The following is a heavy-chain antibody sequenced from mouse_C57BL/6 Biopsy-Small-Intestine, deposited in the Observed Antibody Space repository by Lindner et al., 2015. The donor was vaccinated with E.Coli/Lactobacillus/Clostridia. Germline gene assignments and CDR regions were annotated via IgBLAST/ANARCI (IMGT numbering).Heavy chain of an antibody. Sequence: VQLQESGAELARPGASVKLSCKASGYTFISYGISWVKQRTGQGLEWIGDIYPRSGNTYYNEKFKGKATLTADKSSSTAYMELRSLTSEDSAVYFCARWDYSNYPWYFDVWGIGTTVTVSS. D-gene: IGHD2-5*01. J-gene: IGHJ1*03. V-gene: IGHV1-81*01. CDR2: IYPRSGNT. CDR1: GYTFISYG. CDR3: ARWDYSNYPWYFDV.